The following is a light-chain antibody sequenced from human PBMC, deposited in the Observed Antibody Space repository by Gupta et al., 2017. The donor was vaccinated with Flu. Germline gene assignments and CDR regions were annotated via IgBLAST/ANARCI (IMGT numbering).Light chain of an antibody. CDR3: CSFAGYSTLCV. J-gene: IGLJ3*02. CDR1: SIDVGGYNY. Sequence: QSALTQPRSVSGSPGQSVTISCTGASIDVGGYNYVSWYQQHPGKAPKLIIYDVNKRPSGVPDRFSGSKSGNTASLTISGLQAEDEADYYCCSFAGYSTLCVFGGGTELTVL. CDR2: DVN. V-gene: IGLV2-11*01.